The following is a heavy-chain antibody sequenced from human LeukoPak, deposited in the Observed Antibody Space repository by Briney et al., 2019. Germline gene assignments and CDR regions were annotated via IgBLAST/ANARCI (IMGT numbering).Heavy chain of an antibody. CDR1: GFTFSSYY. Sequence: GGSLRLSCAASGFTFSSYYMSWVRQAPGKGLVWVSRINSVGSSTSYAESVEGRFTISRDNAKNTLYLQMNSLRAEDTAVYYCARLPDGGDDYLEYWGQGTLVTVSS. J-gene: IGHJ4*02. CDR3: ARLPDGGDDYLEY. CDR2: INSVGSST. V-gene: IGHV3-74*01. D-gene: IGHD3-16*01.